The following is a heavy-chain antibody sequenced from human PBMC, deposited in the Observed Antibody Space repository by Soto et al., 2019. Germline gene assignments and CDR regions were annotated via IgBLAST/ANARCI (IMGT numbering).Heavy chain of an antibody. D-gene: IGHD2-21*01. CDR3: AKALDGIADYFYAMGV. V-gene: IGHV3-23*01. J-gene: IGHJ6*02. CDR2: ISGRGDST. CDR1: GFIFGHYA. Sequence: PVGSLRLSCAGSGFIFGHYAMTWVRQVPGKGLEWISAISGRGDSTYYADAVKGRFTISRDNSKSTLYLQMNSLRFDDTAIYYCAKALDGIADYFYAMGVWGQGTTVTVSS.